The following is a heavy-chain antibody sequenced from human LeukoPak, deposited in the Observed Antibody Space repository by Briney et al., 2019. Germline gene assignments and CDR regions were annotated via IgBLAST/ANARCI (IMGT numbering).Heavy chain of an antibody. V-gene: IGHV1-18*04. CDR1: GYTFTSYY. CDR2: IRGYSGDS. Sequence: ASVKVSCKASGYTFTSYYMHWVRQAPGQGLEWIGWIRGYSGDSEYAQKFQGRVTMTTDTSTSTAYMDLRSLRSDDTAVYFCARVLSVRGVLNWFDPWGQGTLVTVSS. J-gene: IGHJ5*02. D-gene: IGHD3-10*01. CDR3: ARVLSVRGVLNWFDP.